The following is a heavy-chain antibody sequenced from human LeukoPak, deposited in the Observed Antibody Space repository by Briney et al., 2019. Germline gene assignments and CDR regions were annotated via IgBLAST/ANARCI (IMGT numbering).Heavy chain of an antibody. Sequence: SVKVSCKASGGTFSSYAISWVRQAPGQGLEWMGRIIPIFGTANYAQKFQGRVTITTDESTSTAYTELSSLRSEDTAVYYCTRGSLGLPYYWGQGTLVTVSS. D-gene: IGHD3-16*01. V-gene: IGHV1-69*05. J-gene: IGHJ4*02. CDR1: GGTFSSYA. CDR2: IIPIFGTA. CDR3: TRGSLGLPYY.